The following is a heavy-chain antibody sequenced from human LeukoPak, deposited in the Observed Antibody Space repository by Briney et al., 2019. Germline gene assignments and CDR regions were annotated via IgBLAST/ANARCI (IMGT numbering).Heavy chain of an antibody. CDR3: ARLSSGGSSAFNS. Sequence: GESLKISCKGSGYSFSSYWIAWVRQMPGKGLEWMGIIYPGDSDTRYSPSFQGQVAISVDKSINSAYLQWSSLKASDTAMYYCARLSSGGSSAFNSWGQGTLVTVSS. J-gene: IGHJ5*01. V-gene: IGHV5-51*01. D-gene: IGHD6-19*01. CDR1: GYSFSSYW. CDR2: IYPGDSDT.